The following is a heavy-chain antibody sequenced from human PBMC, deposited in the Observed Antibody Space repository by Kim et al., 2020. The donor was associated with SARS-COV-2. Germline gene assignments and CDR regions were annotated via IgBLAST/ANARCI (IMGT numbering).Heavy chain of an antibody. J-gene: IGHJ4*02. V-gene: IGHV1-2*02. CDR3: ARDGIGGYVGDPDY. CDR2: INPNSGGT. Sequence: ASVKVSCKASGYTFTGYYMHWVRQAPGQGLEWMGWINPNSGGTNYAQKFQGRVTMTRDTSISTAYMELSRLRSDDTAVYYCARDGIGGYVGDPDYWGQGTLVTVSS. CDR1: GYTFTGYY. D-gene: IGHD3-10*01.